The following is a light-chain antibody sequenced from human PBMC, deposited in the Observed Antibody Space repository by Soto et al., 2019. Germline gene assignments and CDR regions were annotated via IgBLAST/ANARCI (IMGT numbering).Light chain of an antibody. CDR3: QQYYSAPWT. Sequence: DIVMTQSPGSLAVSLGERATINCKSSQSVLHSSNNKNYLAWYQQKPGQSPNLLIYWASTRESGVPDRFSGSGSGTDFILTISSLQAEDVAVYYCQQYYSAPWTFGQGTKVEIK. CDR2: WAS. J-gene: IGKJ1*01. V-gene: IGKV4-1*01. CDR1: QSVLHSSNNKNY.